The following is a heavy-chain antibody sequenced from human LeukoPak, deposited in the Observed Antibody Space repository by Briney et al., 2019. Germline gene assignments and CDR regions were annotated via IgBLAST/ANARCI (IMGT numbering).Heavy chain of an antibody. CDR1: GYTLTELS. D-gene: IGHD3-3*01. J-gene: IGHJ5*02. V-gene: IGHV1-24*01. CDR3: ARGVIHRRITIFGVVIGTRGEYNWFDP. Sequence: GASVKVSCKVSGYTLTELSMHWVRQAPGKGLEWMGGFDPEDGETIYAQKFQGRVTMTEDTSTDTAYMELSSLRSEDTAVYYCARGVIHRRITIFGVVIGTRGEYNWFDPWGQGTLVTVSS. CDR2: FDPEDGET.